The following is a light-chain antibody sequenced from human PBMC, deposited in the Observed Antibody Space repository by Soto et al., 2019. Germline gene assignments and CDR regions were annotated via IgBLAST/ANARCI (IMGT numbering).Light chain of an antibody. CDR3: CSFAGSYTFWV. J-gene: IGLJ3*02. Sequence: QLVLTQPRSVSGSPVQSVTISCTGTSSDVGDYNYVSWYQQYPGKAPKLVIYDVSKRPSGVPDRFSGSKSGNTASLTISGLQAEDEADYYCCSFAGSYTFWVFGGGTKLTVL. CDR2: DVS. CDR1: SSDVGDYNY. V-gene: IGLV2-11*01.